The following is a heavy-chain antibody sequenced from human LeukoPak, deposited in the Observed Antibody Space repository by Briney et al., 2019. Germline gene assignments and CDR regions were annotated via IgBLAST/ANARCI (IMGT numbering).Heavy chain of an antibody. Sequence: ASVKVSCKASGYTFTSYGISWVRQAPGQGLEWMGWISAYNGNTNYAQELQGRVTMTTDTSTSTAYMELRSLRSDDAAVYYCAREGAYCSSTSCYTNWFDPWGQGTLVTVSS. V-gene: IGHV1-18*01. CDR3: AREGAYCSSTSCYTNWFDP. J-gene: IGHJ5*02. CDR2: ISAYNGNT. D-gene: IGHD2-2*01. CDR1: GYTFTSYG.